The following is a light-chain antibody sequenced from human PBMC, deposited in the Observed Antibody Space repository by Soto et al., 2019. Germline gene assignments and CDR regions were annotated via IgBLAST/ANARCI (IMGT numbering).Light chain of an antibody. Sequence: DIQMTQSPSSLSASVGDRVTITCRASQGISNSLNWYQQTPGKAPKSLIYAVSNLQSGIPPRFSGSGSETEFTLTITSLQPEDFATYYCQQGASTPRTFGGGTKVEIK. J-gene: IGKJ4*01. CDR3: QQGASTPRT. CDR1: QGISNS. V-gene: IGKV1-39*01. CDR2: AVS.